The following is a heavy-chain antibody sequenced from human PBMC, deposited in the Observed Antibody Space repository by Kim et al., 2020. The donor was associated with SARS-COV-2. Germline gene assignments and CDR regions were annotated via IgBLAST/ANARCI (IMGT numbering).Heavy chain of an antibody. CDR3: VTDTALRDGFDTY. J-gene: IGHJ4*02. D-gene: IGHD3-9*01. Sequence: YYALSLTDRFTISRDNSKTTLYLQMDSLRAEDTALYYCVTDTALRDGFDTYWGQGTLVTVSS. V-gene: IGHV3-33*03.